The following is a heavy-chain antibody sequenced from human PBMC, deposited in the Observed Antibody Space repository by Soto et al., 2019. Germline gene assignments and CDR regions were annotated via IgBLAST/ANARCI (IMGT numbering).Heavy chain of an antibody. CDR1: GFTFSNYA. CDR2: ITDSGGST. J-gene: IGHJ4*02. V-gene: IGHV3-23*01. Sequence: GGSLRLSCEASGFTFSNYAMSWVRQAPGKGLEWVAGITDSGGSTNYADSVKGRFTISRDNSKNTLSLQMNSLRAEDTAVYYCANLLKIDCWGQGALVTVSS. CDR3: ANLLKIDC.